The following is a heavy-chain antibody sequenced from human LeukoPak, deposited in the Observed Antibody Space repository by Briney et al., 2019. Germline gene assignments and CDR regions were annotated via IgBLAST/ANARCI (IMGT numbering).Heavy chain of an antibody. Sequence: SGGSLRLSCAASGFTFSSYAMHWVRQAPGKGLEWVAVISYDGSNKYYADSVKGRFTISRDNSKNTLYLQMNSLRAEDTAVYYCARDPLPVVVPGDAFDIWGQGTMVTVSS. CDR1: GFTFSSYA. CDR3: ARDPLPVVVPGDAFDI. CDR2: ISYDGSNK. D-gene: IGHD2-2*01. V-gene: IGHV3-30-3*01. J-gene: IGHJ3*02.